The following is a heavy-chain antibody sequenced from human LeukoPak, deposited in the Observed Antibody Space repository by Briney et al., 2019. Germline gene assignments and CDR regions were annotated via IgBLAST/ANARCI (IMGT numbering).Heavy chain of an antibody. CDR3: ARAMDSGYDNDAFDI. CDR2: INPNSGGT. J-gene: IGHJ3*02. CDR1: GYTFTGYY. Sequence: ASVNVSCKASGYTFTGYYMHWVRQAPGQGLEWMGWINPNSGGTNYAQKFQGRVTMTRDTSISTAYMELSRLRSDDTAVYYCARAMDSGYDNDAFDIWGQGTMVTVSS. D-gene: IGHD5-12*01. V-gene: IGHV1-2*02.